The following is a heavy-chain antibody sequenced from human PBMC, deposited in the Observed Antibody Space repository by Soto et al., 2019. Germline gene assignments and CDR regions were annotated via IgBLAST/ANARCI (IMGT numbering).Heavy chain of an antibody. CDR3: ARQRYVDQRYYVDS. CDR1: GYSFTSYW. Sequence: PGESLKISCKGSGYSFTSYWISWVRQMPGKGLEWMGRIDPSDSYTNYSPSFQGHVTISADKSISTAYLQWSSLKASDTAMYYFARQRYVDQRYYVDSWSRGYLVTCSS. D-gene: IGHD3-9*01. CDR2: IDPSDSYT. J-gene: IGHJ1*01. V-gene: IGHV5-10-1*01.